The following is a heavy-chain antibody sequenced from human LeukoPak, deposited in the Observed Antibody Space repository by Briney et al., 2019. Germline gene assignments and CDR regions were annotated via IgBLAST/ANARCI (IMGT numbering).Heavy chain of an antibody. V-gene: IGHV4-39*07. D-gene: IGHD3-9*01. CDR1: YGSISSNSYY. CDR2: IYYSGST. J-gene: IGHJ6*03. CDR3: ARAYGGEYDILTGYYNTLYYYYYMDV. Sequence: SETLSLTCTVSYGSISSNSYYWGWIRQPPGKGLEWIGSIYYSGSTYYNPSLKSRVSISVDTSKNQFSLKLSSVTAADTAVYYCARAYGGEYDILTGYYNTLYYYYYMDVWGKGTTVTVSS.